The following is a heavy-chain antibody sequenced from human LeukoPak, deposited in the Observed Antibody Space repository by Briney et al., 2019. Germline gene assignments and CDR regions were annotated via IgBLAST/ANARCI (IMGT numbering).Heavy chain of an antibody. CDR1: GGSISSGGYY. J-gene: IGHJ5*02. D-gene: IGHD3-3*01. Sequence: SETLSLTCTVSGGSISSGGYYWSWIRQHPGKGLEWIGYIYYSGSTYYNPSLKSRVTISVDTSKNQFSLKLSSVTAADTAVYYCARGPQHYDFWSGYPWFDPWGQGTLVTVSS. CDR2: IYYSGST. CDR3: ARGPQHYDFWSGYPWFDP. V-gene: IGHV4-31*03.